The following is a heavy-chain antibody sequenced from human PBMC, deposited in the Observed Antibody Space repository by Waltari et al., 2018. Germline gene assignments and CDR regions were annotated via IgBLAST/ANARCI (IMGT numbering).Heavy chain of an antibody. CDR1: GFTFSSYS. Sequence: EVQLVESGGGLVKPGGSLRLSCAASGFTFSSYSMNWVRQAPGKGLEWVSSIRSSSSYIYYADSVKGRFTISRDNAKNSLYLQMNSLRAEDTAVYYCARDLYGDYGLGAFDIWGQGTMVTVSS. CDR3: ARDLYGDYGLGAFDI. J-gene: IGHJ3*02. V-gene: IGHV3-21*01. CDR2: IRSSSSYI. D-gene: IGHD4-17*01.